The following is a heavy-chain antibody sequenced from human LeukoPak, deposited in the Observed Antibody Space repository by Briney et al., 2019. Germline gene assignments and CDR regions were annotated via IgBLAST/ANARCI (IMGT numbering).Heavy chain of an antibody. CDR3: AKASIVDAFDI. CDR2: ISWNSGSI. CDR1: GFTFDDYA. D-gene: IGHD1-26*01. V-gene: IGHV3-9*03. J-gene: IGHJ3*02. Sequence: PGRSLRLSCAASGFTFDDYAMHWVRQAPGKGLEWVSGISWNSGSIGYADSVKGRFTISRDNAKNSLYLQMNSLRAEDMALYCCAKASIVDAFDIWGQGTMVTVSS.